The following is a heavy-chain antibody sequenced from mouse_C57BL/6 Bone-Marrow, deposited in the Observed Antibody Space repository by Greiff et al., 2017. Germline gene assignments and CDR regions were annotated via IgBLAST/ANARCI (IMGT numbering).Heavy chain of an antibody. V-gene: IGHV1-69*01. CDR1: GYTFTSYW. CDR2: IDPSDSYT. Sequence: QVQLQQPGAELVMPGASVKLSCKASGYTFTSYWMHWVKQRPGQGLEWIGEIDPSDSYTNYNQKFMGKSTLTVDKSSSTAYMQLSSLTSEDSAVYYCASHSYYYAMDYWGQGTSVTVSS. CDR3: ASHSYYYAMDY. J-gene: IGHJ4*01.